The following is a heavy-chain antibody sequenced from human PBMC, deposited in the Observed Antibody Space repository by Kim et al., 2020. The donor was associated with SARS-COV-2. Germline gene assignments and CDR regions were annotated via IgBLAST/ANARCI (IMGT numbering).Heavy chain of an antibody. D-gene: IGHD2-2*01. Sequence: GGSLRLSCAASGFTFSSYAMSWVRQAPGKGLEWVSAISGSGGSTYYADSVKGRFTISRDNSKNTLYLQMNSLRAEDTAVYYCAKALKKEVMGIWRVPATAIESEDYWGQGTLVTVSS. J-gene: IGHJ4*02. CDR1: GFTFSSYA. CDR3: AKALKKEVMGIWRVPATAIESEDY. CDR2: ISGSGGST. V-gene: IGHV3-23*01.